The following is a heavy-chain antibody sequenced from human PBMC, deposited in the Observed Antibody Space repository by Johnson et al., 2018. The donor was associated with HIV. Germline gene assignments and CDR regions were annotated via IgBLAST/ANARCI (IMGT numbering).Heavy chain of an antibody. Sequence: QVQLVESGGGLVQPGGSLRLSCAASRFTFSNYDMHWVRQAPGKGLEWVAFIRYDGSHKYYVDSVKGRLTISRDNSKNTLYLQMNSLRPEDTALYYCAKDREIRSSGWYKGSAFDIWGQGTMVTVSS. CDR2: IRYDGSHK. V-gene: IGHV3-30*02. CDR1: RFTFSNYD. CDR3: AKDREIRSSGWYKGSAFDI. J-gene: IGHJ3*02. D-gene: IGHD6-19*01.